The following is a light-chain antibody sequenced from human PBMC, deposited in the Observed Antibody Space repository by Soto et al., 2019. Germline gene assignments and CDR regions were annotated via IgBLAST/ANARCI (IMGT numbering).Light chain of an antibody. CDR2: GAS. Sequence: EIVLTQSPGTLSLSPGERATLSCRASQSVSSNYLAWYQQKPGQAPRLLIHGASSRATGIPDRFSGSGSGTDFTLTISRLEPEDFAVYYCQQYGSAPFTFGGGTKVDIK. CDR1: QSVSSNY. CDR3: QQYGSAPFT. V-gene: IGKV3-20*01. J-gene: IGKJ4*01.